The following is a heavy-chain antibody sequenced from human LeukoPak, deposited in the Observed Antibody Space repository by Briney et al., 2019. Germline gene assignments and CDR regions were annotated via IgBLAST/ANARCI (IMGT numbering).Heavy chain of an antibody. CDR2: INHSGST. CDR1: GGSTRSNY. V-gene: IGHV4-34*01. J-gene: IGHJ4*02. Sequence: SETLSLTCSVSGGSTRSNYWSWIRQPPGKGLEWIGEINHSGSTNYNPSLKSRVTISVDTSKNQFSLKLSSVTAADTAVYYCARGSTYYYDSSGLFDYWGQGTLVTVSS. D-gene: IGHD3-22*01. CDR3: ARGSTYYYDSSGLFDY.